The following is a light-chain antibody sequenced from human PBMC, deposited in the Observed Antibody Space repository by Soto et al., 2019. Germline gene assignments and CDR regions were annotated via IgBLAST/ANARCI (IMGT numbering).Light chain of an antibody. CDR1: QSISTH. J-gene: IGKJ1*01. V-gene: IGKV1-39*01. CDR3: LQYHYWWT. Sequence: DIQMTQSPSSLSAAVGDRVTITCRASQSISTHLNWYQQKPGKAPKVLIYDASSLQGGVPSRFSGSGSGTEFTPTISSLQSEDFAVYYCLQYHYWWTFGQGTKVDI. CDR2: DAS.